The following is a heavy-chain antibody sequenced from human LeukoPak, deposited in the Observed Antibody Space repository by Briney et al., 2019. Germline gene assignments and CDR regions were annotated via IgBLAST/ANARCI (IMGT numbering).Heavy chain of an antibody. CDR3: ARHVPYYYDSSGYSDFDY. J-gene: IGHJ4*02. D-gene: IGHD3-22*01. Sequence: PSETLSLTCTVSGGSISSYYWSWIRQPPGKGLEWIGYIYYSGSTNYNPSLKSRVTISVDTSKNQFSLKLSSVTAADTAVYYCARHVPYYYDSSGYSDFDYWGQGTLVTVYS. CDR2: IYYSGST. V-gene: IGHV4-59*08. CDR1: GGSISSYY.